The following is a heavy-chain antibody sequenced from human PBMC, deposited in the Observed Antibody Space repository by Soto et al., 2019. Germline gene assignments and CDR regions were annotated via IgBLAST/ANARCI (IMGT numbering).Heavy chain of an antibody. J-gene: IGHJ4*02. CDR1: GYTFITYD. CDR3: ARRKERSGPHYFDS. Sequence: QVHLVQSGAEVKKPGASVKVSCKASGYTFITYDINWVRQAPGQGLEWMGWMNPYNGNAGYAQKFQGRVTMTRNTSISTAYMELTSLKSNDTAVYFCARRKERSGPHYFDSWGQGTLVTVSS. D-gene: IGHD1-1*01. V-gene: IGHV1-8*01. CDR2: MNPYNGNA.